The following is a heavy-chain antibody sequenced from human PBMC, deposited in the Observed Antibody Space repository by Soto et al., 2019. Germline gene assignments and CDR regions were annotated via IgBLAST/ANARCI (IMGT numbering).Heavy chain of an antibody. CDR2: INPSGGST. J-gene: IGHJ6*02. CDR1: GYTFTSYY. D-gene: IGHD3-3*01. Sequence: ASVKVSCKASGYTFTSYYMHWVRQAPGQGLEWMGIINPSGGSTSYAQKFQGRVTMTRDTSTSTVYMELSSLRSEDTAVYYCASSSITIFGVVMYGMDVWGQGTTVTVSS. V-gene: IGHV1-46*01. CDR3: ASSSITIFGVVMYGMDV.